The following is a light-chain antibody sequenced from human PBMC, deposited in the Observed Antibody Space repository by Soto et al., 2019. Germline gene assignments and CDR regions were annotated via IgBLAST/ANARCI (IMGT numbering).Light chain of an antibody. CDR2: GIS. Sequence: VMTQSPALMSVSPGRTGTLYCRTSQSVNSNYLAWYQQHPGQPPRLLIYGISTRATGIPARFSGSGSGTEFSLTISSLQSEDFAVYYCQQYSKWPITFAHGTLLEIK. J-gene: IGKJ5*01. CDR1: QSVNSN. V-gene: IGKV3-15*01. CDR3: QQYSKWPIT.